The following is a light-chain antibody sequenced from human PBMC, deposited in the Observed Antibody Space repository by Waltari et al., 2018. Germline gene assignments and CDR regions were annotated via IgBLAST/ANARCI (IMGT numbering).Light chain of an antibody. Sequence: DIQMTQSPSSLSASVGDRVTITCRASQSISSWLAWYQQKPGKAPNLLIYKASSLGSGVPSRFSGSGSGTEFTLTISSLQPDDFATYYCQQYISYSRTFGQGTKVEIK. J-gene: IGKJ1*01. V-gene: IGKV1-5*03. CDR2: KAS. CDR3: QQYISYSRT. CDR1: QSISSW.